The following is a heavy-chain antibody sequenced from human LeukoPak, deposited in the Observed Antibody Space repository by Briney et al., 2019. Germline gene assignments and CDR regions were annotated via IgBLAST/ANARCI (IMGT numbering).Heavy chain of an antibody. CDR3: AGTKLGRSYGMDV. Sequence: QPGGSLRLSCAASGFTFSSYAMHWVCQAPGKGLEWVAVISYDGSNKYYADSVKGRFTISRDNSKNTLYLQMNSLRAEDTAVYYSAGTKLGRSYGMDVWGQGTTVTVSS. D-gene: IGHD2-2*01. V-gene: IGHV3-30-3*01. CDR1: GFTFSSYA. J-gene: IGHJ6*02. CDR2: ISYDGSNK.